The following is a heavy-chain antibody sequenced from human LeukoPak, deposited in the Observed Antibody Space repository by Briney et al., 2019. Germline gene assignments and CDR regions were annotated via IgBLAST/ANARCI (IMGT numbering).Heavy chain of an antibody. CDR1: GYTFTSYG. CDR2: ISAYNGNT. J-gene: IGHJ4*02. V-gene: IGHV1-18*01. D-gene: IGHD6-13*01. CDR3: ARVKARRQQLGVDY. Sequence: ASVKVSCKASGYTFTSYGISWVRQAPGQGLEWMGWISAYNGNTNYAQKLQGRVTMTTDTSTSTAYMELRSLRSDDTAVYYCARVKARRQQLGVDYWGQGTLVTVSS.